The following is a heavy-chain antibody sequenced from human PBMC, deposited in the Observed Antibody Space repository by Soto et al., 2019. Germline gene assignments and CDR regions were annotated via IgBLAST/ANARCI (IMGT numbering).Heavy chain of an antibody. V-gene: IGHV1-69*13. J-gene: IGHJ6*02. D-gene: IGHD3-3*01. CDR1: GGTFSSYA. CDR2: IIPIFGTA. CDR3: ARALVTIFGVVPYYDYGMDV. Sequence: SVKVSCTASGGTFSSYAISWVRQAPGQGLEWMGGIIPIFGTANYAQKFQGRVTITADESTSTAYMELSSLRSEDTAVYYCARALVTIFGVVPYYDYGMDVWGQGTTVTVSS.